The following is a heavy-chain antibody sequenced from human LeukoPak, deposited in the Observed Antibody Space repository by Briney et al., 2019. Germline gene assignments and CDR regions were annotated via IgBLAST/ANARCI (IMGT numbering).Heavy chain of an antibody. CDR1: GFTFSSYG. CDR3: ARDRGYSGYDFNY. D-gene: IGHD5-12*01. V-gene: IGHV3-30*03. CDR2: ISHDGSNR. J-gene: IGHJ4*02. Sequence: PGRSLRLSCAASGFTFSSYGMHWVRQAPGKGLEWVAVISHDGSNRYYADSVKGRFTISRDNSKNTLYLQMNSLRAEDTAVYYCARDRGYSGYDFNYWGQGTLVTVSS.